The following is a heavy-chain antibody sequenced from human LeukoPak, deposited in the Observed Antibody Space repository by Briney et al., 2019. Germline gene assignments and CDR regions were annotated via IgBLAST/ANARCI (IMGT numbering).Heavy chain of an antibody. J-gene: IGHJ6*02. Sequence: PGGSLRLSCAASGFTFSSYAMHWVRQAPGKGLEWVAVISYDGSNKYYADSVKGRFTISRDNSKNTLYLQMNSVRVEDTALYYCAKDIGTSLGYGYGMDVWGQGTTVTVSS. V-gene: IGHV3-30-3*01. CDR2: ISYDGSNK. CDR1: GFTFSSYA. D-gene: IGHD1-1*01. CDR3: AKDIGTSLGYGYGMDV.